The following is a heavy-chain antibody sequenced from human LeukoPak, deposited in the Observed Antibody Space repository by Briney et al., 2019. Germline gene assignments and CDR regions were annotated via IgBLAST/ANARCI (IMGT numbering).Heavy chain of an antibody. Sequence: PGGSLRLSCAASGFTVSSNYMSWVRQAPGKGLEWVSVIYSGGSTYYADSVKGRFTIYRDNYKNTPYLQMNSLRAEDTAVYYCARVYTTMGLDYWGQGTLVTVSS. CDR3: ARVYTTMGLDY. D-gene: IGHD5-18*01. CDR1: GFTVSSNY. J-gene: IGHJ4*02. V-gene: IGHV3-53*01. CDR2: IYSGGST.